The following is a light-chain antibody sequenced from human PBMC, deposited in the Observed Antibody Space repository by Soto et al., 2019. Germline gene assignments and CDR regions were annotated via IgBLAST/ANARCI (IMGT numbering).Light chain of an antibody. CDR3: SSYTSSNTRYV. CDR2: DVS. J-gene: IGLJ1*01. V-gene: IGLV2-14*01. CDR1: SSDVGGYNY. Sequence: QSVLTQPASVSGSPGQSIPIFCTGTSSDVGGYNYVSWYQQHPGKAPKLMIYDVSGRPSGVSYRFSGSKSGNTASLTISGLQAEDEADYYCSSYTSSNTRYVFGTGTKVTVL.